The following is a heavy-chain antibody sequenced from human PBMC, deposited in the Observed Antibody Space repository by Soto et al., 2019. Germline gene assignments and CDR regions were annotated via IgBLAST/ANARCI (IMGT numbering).Heavy chain of an antibody. CDR1: GYSFTGYS. D-gene: IGHD2-15*01. J-gene: IGHJ4*02. V-gene: IGHV1-2*02. CDR3: AREYCTDSGCSPFFDY. Sequence: QVQPVQSGAEVKKPGASVKVSCKASGYSFTGYSMHWVRQAPGQGLEWMGWINGYSGGTKYAQKFQGRVTMTRDTYIITAYMELSRLTSDDTAVYYCAREYCTDSGCSPFFDYWGQGTLVTVSS. CDR2: INGYSGGT.